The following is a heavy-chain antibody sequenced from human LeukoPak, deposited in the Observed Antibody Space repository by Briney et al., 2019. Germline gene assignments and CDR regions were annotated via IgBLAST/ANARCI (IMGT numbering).Heavy chain of an antibody. CDR3: KGSSSWSPTDY. D-gene: IGHD6-13*01. J-gene: IGHJ4*02. CDR2: IRSKAYGGTT. Sequence: RSLRLSCTASGFTFADYAMSWVRPAPGKGLEWVGFIRSKAYGGTTEYAGSVKGRFTISRDDSKSIAYLQMNSLKTEDTAVYYCKGSSSWSPTDYWGQGTLVTVSS. V-gene: IGHV3-49*04. CDR1: GFTFADYA.